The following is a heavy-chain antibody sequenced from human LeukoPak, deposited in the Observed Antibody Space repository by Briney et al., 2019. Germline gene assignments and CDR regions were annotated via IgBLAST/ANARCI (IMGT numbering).Heavy chain of an antibody. J-gene: IGHJ4*02. Sequence: SETLSLTCAVYGGSFSGYYWSWIRQPPGKGLEWIGEINHSGSTNYNPSLKSRVTISVDTSKNQFSLKLSSVTAADTAVYYCARHEDILTGYFGYWGQGTLVTVSS. D-gene: IGHD3-9*01. V-gene: IGHV4-34*01. CDR1: GGSFSGYY. CDR3: ARHEDILTGYFGY. CDR2: INHSGST.